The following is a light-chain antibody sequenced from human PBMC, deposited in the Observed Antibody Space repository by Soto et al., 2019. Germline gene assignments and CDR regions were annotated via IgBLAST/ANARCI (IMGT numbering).Light chain of an antibody. CDR1: QGVNIY. J-gene: IGKJ1*01. V-gene: IGKV3-20*01. Sequence: EIVMTQSPATLSVSPGERATLSCRASQGVNIYLAWYQQKPGQAPRLLIFGASSRATGIPDRFSGSGSGTDFTLTISRLEPEDFAVYYCQQYGSSPSFGQGTKVDI. CDR3: QQYGSSPS. CDR2: GAS.